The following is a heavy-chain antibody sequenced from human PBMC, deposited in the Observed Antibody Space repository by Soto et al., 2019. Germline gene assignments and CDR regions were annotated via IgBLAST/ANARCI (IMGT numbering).Heavy chain of an antibody. CDR3: ARQSCSSTTCYLDY. CDR2: IDPTDSYT. Sequence: GVSLKISCKGSGYSFTTYWIIWVRQMTGKGLEWMGRIDPTDSYTNYSPSFQGHVTISADKSISTAYLQWSSLKASDTAMYYCARQSCSSTTCYLDYWGQGTLVTVSS. V-gene: IGHV5-10-1*01. J-gene: IGHJ4*02. D-gene: IGHD2-2*01. CDR1: GYSFTTYW.